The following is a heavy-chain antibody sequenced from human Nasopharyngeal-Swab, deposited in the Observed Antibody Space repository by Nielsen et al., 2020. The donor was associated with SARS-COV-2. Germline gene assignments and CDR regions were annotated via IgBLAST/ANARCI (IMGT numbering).Heavy chain of an antibody. CDR2: IYYSGST. Sequence: GSLRLSCTVSGGSISSYYWSWIRQPPGKGLEWIGYIYYSGSTNYNPSLKSRVTISVDTSKNQFSLKLSSVTAADTAVYYCARSEQHLVLDYYYYGMDVWGQGTTVTVSS. D-gene: IGHD6-13*01. V-gene: IGHV4-59*13. J-gene: IGHJ6*02. CDR1: GGSISSYY. CDR3: ARSEQHLVLDYYYYGMDV.